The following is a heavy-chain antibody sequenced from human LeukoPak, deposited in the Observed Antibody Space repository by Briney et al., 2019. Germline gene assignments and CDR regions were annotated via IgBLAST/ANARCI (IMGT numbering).Heavy chain of an antibody. V-gene: IGHV3-23*01. CDR3: AKERDYGPADD. J-gene: IGHJ4*02. D-gene: IGHD4-17*01. Sequence: RPGGSLRLSCAAPGFIFNKHAMRWGRQAPGKGLEWVSGLRGSGSSTDYADSVKGRFTVSRDNSKNTLFLQMNSLRAEDTAIYYCAKERDYGPADDWGQGTLVTVSS. CDR2: LRGSGSST. CDR1: GFIFNKHA.